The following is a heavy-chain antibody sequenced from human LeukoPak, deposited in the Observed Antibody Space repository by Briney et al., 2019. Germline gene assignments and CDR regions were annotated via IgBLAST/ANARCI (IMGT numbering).Heavy chain of an antibody. V-gene: IGHV1-69*04. CDR2: IIPILGIA. J-gene: IGHJ5*02. CDR1: GYIFTAYH. Sequence: VASVKVSCKASGYIFTAYHMHWVRQAPGQGLEWMGRIIPILGIANYAQKFQGRVTITADKSTSTAYMELSSLRSEDTAVYYCARGRDYYDSSGYLRFDPWGQGTLVTVSS. CDR3: ARGRDYYDSSGYLRFDP. D-gene: IGHD3-22*01.